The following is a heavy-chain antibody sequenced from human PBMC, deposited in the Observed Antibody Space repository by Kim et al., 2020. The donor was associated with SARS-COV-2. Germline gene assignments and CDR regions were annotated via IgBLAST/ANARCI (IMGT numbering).Heavy chain of an antibody. CDR2: VHHSDSS. CDR3: ASLIGVDEADYGADY. CDR1: GASISSYY. D-gene: IGHD4-17*01. J-gene: IGHJ4*02. V-gene: IGHV4-59*13. Sequence: SETLSLTCRVSGASISSYYWSWVRQPPGKGLEWIGFVHHSDSSMSNPSLKSRGTISLDTSNNQYSLKLMSLTAADTAVSFCASLIGVDEADYGADYWGQG.